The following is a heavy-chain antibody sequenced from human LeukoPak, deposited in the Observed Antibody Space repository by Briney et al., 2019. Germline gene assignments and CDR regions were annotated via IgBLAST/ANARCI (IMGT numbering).Heavy chain of an antibody. CDR2: ILASGSPT. CDR3: AKDLRPDGVDNFDH. D-gene: IGHD2-8*01. V-gene: IGHV3-23*01. Sequence: GRSLRLSCAASGFNFNSYTMNWVRQAPRKGPQWVANILASGSPTYYADSVKGRFIISRDNSKNTVYLQMNSLRVEDTAIYYCAKDLRPDGVDNFDHWGQGILVTVSS. CDR1: GFNFNSYT. J-gene: IGHJ4*02.